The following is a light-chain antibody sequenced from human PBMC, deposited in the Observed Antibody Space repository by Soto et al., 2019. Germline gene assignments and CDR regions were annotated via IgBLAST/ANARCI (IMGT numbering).Light chain of an antibody. CDR1: QSVSGN. J-gene: IGKJ1*01. CDR3: QQYNNWPRT. CDR2: GAS. Sequence: EIVMTHSPATLSVSPGERATFSSRASQSVSGNLAWYQQKPGQAPRLLIYGASTRATGIPARFSGSGSGTEFTLTISSLQSEDFAVYYCQQYNNWPRTFGQGTKVDIK. V-gene: IGKV3-15*01.